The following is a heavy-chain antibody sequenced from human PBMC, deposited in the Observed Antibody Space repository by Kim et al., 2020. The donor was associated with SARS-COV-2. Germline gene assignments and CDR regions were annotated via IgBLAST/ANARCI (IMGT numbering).Heavy chain of an antibody. Sequence: ASVKVSCKASGYTFTSYGISWVRQAPGQGLEWMGWISAYNGNTNYAQKLQGRVTMTTDTSTSTAYMELRSLRSDDTAVYYCARDCPQTKYSSGWYSCVAFDIWGQGTMVTVSS. D-gene: IGHD6-19*01. J-gene: IGHJ3*02. CDR3: ARDCPQTKYSSGWYSCVAFDI. CDR2: ISAYNGNT. CDR1: GYTFTSYG. V-gene: IGHV1-18*01.